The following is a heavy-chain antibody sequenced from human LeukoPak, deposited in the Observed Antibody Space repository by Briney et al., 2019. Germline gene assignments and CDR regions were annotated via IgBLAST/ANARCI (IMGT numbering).Heavy chain of an antibody. CDR1: GFTFSSYS. Sequence: GGSLRLSCAASGFTFSSYSMNWVRQAPGKGLEWVSSISSSSSYIYYADSVKGRFTISRDNAMTSLYLQMNSLRAEDTAVYYCARDRAPGYSYGYGYDYWGQGTLVTVSS. CDR2: ISSSSSYI. CDR3: ARDRAPGYSYGYGYDY. V-gene: IGHV3-21*01. D-gene: IGHD5-18*01. J-gene: IGHJ4*02.